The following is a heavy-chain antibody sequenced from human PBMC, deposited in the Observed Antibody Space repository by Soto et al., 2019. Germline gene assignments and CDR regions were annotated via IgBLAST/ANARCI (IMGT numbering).Heavy chain of an antibody. CDR3: ARDFQPYCGGDCYDFDY. CDR1: GFTFSSYS. Sequence: EVQLVESGGGLVKPGGSLRLSCAASGFTFSSYSMNWVRQAPGKGLEWVSSISSSSSYIYYADSVKGRFTISRDNAKNSLYLQMNSLRAEDTAVYYCARDFQPYCGGDCYDFDYWGQGTLVTVSS. CDR2: ISSSSSYI. J-gene: IGHJ4*02. V-gene: IGHV3-21*01. D-gene: IGHD2-21*02.